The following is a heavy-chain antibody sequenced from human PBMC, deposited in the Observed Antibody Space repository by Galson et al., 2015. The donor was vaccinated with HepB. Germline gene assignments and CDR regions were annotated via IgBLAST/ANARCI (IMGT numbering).Heavy chain of an antibody. CDR1: GFTFGDYA. V-gene: IGHV3-49*03. D-gene: IGHD6-19*01. CDR3: TRDPSSGWTPVNPSPSFDY. J-gene: IGHJ4*02. CDR2: IRSKAYGGTT. Sequence: SLRLSCAASGFTFGDYAMSWFRQAPGKGLEWVGFIRSKAYGGTTEYAASVKGRFTISRDDSKSIAYLQMNSLKTEDTAVYYCTRDPSSGWTPVNPSPSFDYWGQGTLVTVSS.